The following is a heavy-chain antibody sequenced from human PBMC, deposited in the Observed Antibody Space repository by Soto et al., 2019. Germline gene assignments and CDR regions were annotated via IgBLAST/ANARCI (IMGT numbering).Heavy chain of an antibody. J-gene: IGHJ5*02. CDR1: GGSISYYY. V-gene: IGHV4-59*01. CDR3: AIHDLLSGYYTS. Sequence: SETLSLTCTISGGSISYYYWSWVRQPPGQGLEWIGHIYYSVNTNYKPSLKRRVTISVETSKNQFSLKLSSVTAADTAVYFCAIHDLLSGYYTSWGKGTLLTASS. CDR2: IYYSVNT. D-gene: IGHD3-3*01.